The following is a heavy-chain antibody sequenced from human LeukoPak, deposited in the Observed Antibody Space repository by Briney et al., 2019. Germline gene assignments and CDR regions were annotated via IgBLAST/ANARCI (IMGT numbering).Heavy chain of an antibody. CDR1: GGSISSSGYY. V-gene: IGHV4-39*02. D-gene: IGHD6-13*01. Sequence: PSETLSLTCTVSGGSISSSGYYWGWIRQPPGKGLEWVGSVYYTGSTFYNPSLKSRVTTSVDTSKNHFSLNLSSVTAADTAVYYCARGEYSSSWYPGYYYYGMDVWGQGTTVTVSS. J-gene: IGHJ6*02. CDR3: ARGEYSSSWYPGYYYYGMDV. CDR2: VYYTGST.